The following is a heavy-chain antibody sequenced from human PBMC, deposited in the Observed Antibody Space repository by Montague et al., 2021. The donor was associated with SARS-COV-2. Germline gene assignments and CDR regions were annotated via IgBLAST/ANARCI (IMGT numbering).Heavy chain of an antibody. CDR2: IYTSGST. CDR3: ASVVGFDFDY. J-gene: IGHJ4*02. D-gene: IGHD2-21*01. Sequence: TLSLTCTVSGGSISSGSYYWSWIRRPAGKGLEWIGRIYTSGSTNYNPSLKGRVTISVDTSKNQFSLKLSSVTAADTAVYYCASVVGFDFDYWGQGTLVTVSS. CDR1: GGSISSGSYY. V-gene: IGHV4-61*02.